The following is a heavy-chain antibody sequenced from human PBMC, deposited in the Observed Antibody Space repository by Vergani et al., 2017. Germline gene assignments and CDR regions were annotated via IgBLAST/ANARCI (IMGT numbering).Heavy chain of an antibody. J-gene: IGHJ4*02. CDR2: LTGGGGST. CDR1: GFTFSTYV. CDR3: VKDAAGYENFFDT. Sequence: EVQLLESGGSLKQPGGSVRFSCAASGFTFSTYVMHLVRQAPGKGLEWVSALTGGGGSTYYASSFKGRFIISRDNSRDTLYLQMNSLRPEDTATYYCVKDAAGYENFFDTWGQETLFTVSS. D-gene: IGHD5-12*01. V-gene: IGHV3-23*01.